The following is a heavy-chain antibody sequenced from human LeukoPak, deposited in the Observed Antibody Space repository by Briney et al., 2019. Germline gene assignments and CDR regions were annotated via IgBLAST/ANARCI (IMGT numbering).Heavy chain of an antibody. J-gene: IGHJ4*02. CDR1: VGSISSYY. Sequence: SETLSLTCTVSVGSISSYYWSWIRQPPGKGLEWIGYIYYSGSTNYNPSLKSRVTISVDTAKNQFSLRLGSVTAADTAVYYCARRRGRTFYFDYWGQGTLVTVSS. V-gene: IGHV4-59*08. CDR3: ARRRGRTFYFDY. CDR2: IYYSGST. D-gene: IGHD3-16*01.